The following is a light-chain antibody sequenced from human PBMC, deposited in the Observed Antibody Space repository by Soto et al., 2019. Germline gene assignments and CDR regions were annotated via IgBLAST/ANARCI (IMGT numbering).Light chain of an antibody. V-gene: IGKV3-11*01. CDR2: DAS. Sequence: EIMLRNSPATLSLYPGERATLSCRASQSVSSYLAWYQQKPGQAPRLLIYDASNRATGIPARFSGSGSGTDFTLTICSLEPEDFAVYYCQQRSNWPRTFGQGARLEIK. J-gene: IGKJ5*01. CDR1: QSVSSY. CDR3: QQRSNWPRT.